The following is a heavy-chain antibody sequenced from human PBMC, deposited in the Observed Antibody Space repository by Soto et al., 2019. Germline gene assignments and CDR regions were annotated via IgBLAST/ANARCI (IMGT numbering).Heavy chain of an antibody. D-gene: IGHD5-12*01. Sequence: PGGSLRLSCAASGFTFSDYYMSWIRQAPGKGLEWVSYISSSGSTIYYADSVKGRFTISRDNAKNSLYLQMNSLRAEDTAVYYCARGVFYSGYDLQGYNYYYYYYMDVWGKGTTVTVSS. CDR2: ISSSGSTI. V-gene: IGHV3-11*01. J-gene: IGHJ6*03. CDR1: GFTFSDYY. CDR3: ARGVFYSGYDLQGYNYYYYYYMDV.